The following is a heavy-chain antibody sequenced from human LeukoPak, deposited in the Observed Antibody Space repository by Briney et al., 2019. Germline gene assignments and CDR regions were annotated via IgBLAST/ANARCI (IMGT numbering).Heavy chain of an antibody. CDR1: GFTFSSYA. D-gene: IGHD3-22*01. Sequence: GGSLRLSCAASGFTFSSYAMHWVRQAPGKGLEWVAVISYDGSNKYYADSVKGRFTISRDNSKNTLYLQMNSLRAGDTAVYYCARGPYYYDSSGYYFDYWGQGTLVTVSS. CDR2: ISYDGSNK. J-gene: IGHJ4*02. V-gene: IGHV3-30-3*01. CDR3: ARGPYYYDSSGYYFDY.